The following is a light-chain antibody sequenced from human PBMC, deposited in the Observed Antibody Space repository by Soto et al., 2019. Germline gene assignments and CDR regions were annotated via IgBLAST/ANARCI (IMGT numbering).Light chain of an antibody. V-gene: IGKV3-11*01. J-gene: IGKJ1*01. CDR2: DAS. CDR1: QSVSSY. CDR3: QQRSNWPPWT. Sequence: ESVLTQSPATLSVSPGERATLSCRASQSVSSYLAWYQQKPGQAPRLLIYDASNRATGIPARFSGSGSGTDFTRTISSLEPEDFAVYYCQQRSNWPPWTFGQGTKVDIK.